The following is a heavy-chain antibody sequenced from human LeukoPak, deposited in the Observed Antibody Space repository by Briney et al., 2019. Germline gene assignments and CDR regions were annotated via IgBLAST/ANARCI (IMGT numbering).Heavy chain of an antibody. CDR1: GGSISSYY. J-gene: IGHJ4*02. V-gene: IGHV4-59*01. Sequence: SETLSLTCTVSGGSISSYYWSWIRQPPGKGLEWIGYIYYSGSTNYNPSLKSRVTISVDTSKNEFSLKLSSVTAADTAVYYCARIEDYGGNSVNYWGQGTLVTVSS. CDR2: IYYSGST. D-gene: IGHD4-23*01. CDR3: ARIEDYGGNSVNY.